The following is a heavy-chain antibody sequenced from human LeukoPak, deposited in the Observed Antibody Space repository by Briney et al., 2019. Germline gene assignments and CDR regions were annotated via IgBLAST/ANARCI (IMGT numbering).Heavy chain of an antibody. Sequence: GASVKVSCKASGYTFTSYAMNWVRQAPGQGLEWMGWINTNTGNPTCAQGFTGRFVFSLDTSVSTAYLQISSLKAEDTAVYYCARDGSGSYWNRVVDYWGQGTLVTVSS. D-gene: IGHD1-26*01. CDR2: INTNTGNP. CDR3: ARDGSGSYWNRVVDY. V-gene: IGHV7-4-1*02. J-gene: IGHJ4*02. CDR1: GYTFTSYA.